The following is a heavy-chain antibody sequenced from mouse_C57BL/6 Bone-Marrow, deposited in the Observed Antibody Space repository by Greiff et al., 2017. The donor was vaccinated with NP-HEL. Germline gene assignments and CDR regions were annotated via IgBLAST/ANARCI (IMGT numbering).Heavy chain of an antibody. D-gene: IGHD2-1*01. Sequence: QVQLQQPGAELVKPGASVKLSCKASGYTFTSYWMHWVKQRPGRGLEWIGRIDPNSGGTKYNEKFKSKATLTVDKTSSTVYMQLSRLTSEDSAVYCCAQGATYGNAWFAYWGQGTLVTVSA. CDR1: GYTFTSYW. V-gene: IGHV1-72*01. CDR3: AQGATYGNAWFAY. CDR2: IDPNSGGT. J-gene: IGHJ3*01.